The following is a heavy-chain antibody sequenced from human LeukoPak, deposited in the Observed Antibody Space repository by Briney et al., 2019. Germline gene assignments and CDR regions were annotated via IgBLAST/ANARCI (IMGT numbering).Heavy chain of an antibody. CDR2: INHSGST. Sequence: PSETLSLTCAVYGGSFSGYYWSWIRQPPGKGLEWIGEINHSGSTNYNPSLKSRVTISVDTSKNQFSLKLSSVTAADTAVYYCARVVVVAATDWFDPWGRGTLVTVSS. J-gene: IGHJ5*02. D-gene: IGHD2-15*01. V-gene: IGHV4-34*01. CDR1: GGSFSGYY. CDR3: ARVVVVAATDWFDP.